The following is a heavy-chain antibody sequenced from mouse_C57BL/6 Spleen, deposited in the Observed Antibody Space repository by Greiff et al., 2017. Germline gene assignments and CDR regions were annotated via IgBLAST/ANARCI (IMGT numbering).Heavy chain of an antibody. CDR3: TRKYYGSNYFDY. CDR2: IYPGNSDT. Sequence: VQLQQSGTVLARPGASVKMSCKTSGYTFTSYWMHWVKQRPGQGLEWIGAIYPGNSDTSYNQKFKGKAKLTAVTSASTAYMELSSLTNEDSAVYYCTRKYYGSNYFDYWGQGTTLTVSS. V-gene: IGHV1-5*01. J-gene: IGHJ2*01. CDR1: GYTFTSYW. D-gene: IGHD1-1*01.